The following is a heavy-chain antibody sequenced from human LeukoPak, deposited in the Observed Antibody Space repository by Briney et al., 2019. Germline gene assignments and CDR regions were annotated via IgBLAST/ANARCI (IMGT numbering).Heavy chain of an antibody. CDR1: GYTFTSYG. D-gene: IGHD4-11*01. Sequence: ASVKVSCKASGYTFTSYGISWVRQAPGQGLEWMGWTSACNGNTNYAQRLQGRVTMTTDTSTTTAYMELRSLTSDDTAMYYCARVRSSLTTVTINWFDPWGQGTLVTVSS. CDR3: ARVRSSLTTVTINWFDP. V-gene: IGHV1-18*01. J-gene: IGHJ5*02. CDR2: TSACNGNT.